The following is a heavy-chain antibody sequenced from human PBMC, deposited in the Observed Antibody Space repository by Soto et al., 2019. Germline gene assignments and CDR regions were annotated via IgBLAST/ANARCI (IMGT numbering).Heavy chain of an antibody. J-gene: IGHJ3*01. Sequence: QVQLVQSGAEVKRPGASVKVSCQGIGFKFNDHDVVWVRQAPGQGLEWMGWMNPTSGSSGHAQKFQGRVTLTATPSTNTVYLQVSGLKSEDSGVYYCARSIRANYGNLFDLWGQGTPVAVSS. CDR2: MNPTSGSS. CDR1: GFKFNDHD. CDR3: ARSIRANYGNLFDL. D-gene: IGHD3-16*01. V-gene: IGHV1-8*01.